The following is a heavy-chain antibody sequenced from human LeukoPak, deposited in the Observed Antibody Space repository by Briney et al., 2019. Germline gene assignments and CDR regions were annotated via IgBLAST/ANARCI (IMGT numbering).Heavy chain of an antibody. V-gene: IGHV3-23*01. CDR2: ISGDGTET. CDR1: GLIFRNYA. J-gene: IGHJ4*02. CDR3: AKDGDLYGHADY. Sequence: GGSLRLSCTASGLIFRNYAMTWVRQAPRKGLEWVSTISGDGTETFYADSVKGRFTISRDNSKNTHYLQMSSLRAEDTGIYYCAKDGDLYGHADYWGQGTLVTVSS. D-gene: IGHD4-17*01.